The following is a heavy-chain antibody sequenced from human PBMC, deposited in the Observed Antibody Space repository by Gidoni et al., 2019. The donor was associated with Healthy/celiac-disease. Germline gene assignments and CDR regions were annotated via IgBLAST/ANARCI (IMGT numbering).Heavy chain of an antibody. Sequence: VRQATGKGLEWVSAIGTAGDTYYPGSVKGRFTISRENAKNSLYLQMNSLRAGDTAVYYCARGGYCSGGSCYYPYYYGMDVWGQGTTVTVSS. CDR2: IGTAGDT. CDR3: ARGGYCSGGSCYYPYYYGMDV. D-gene: IGHD2-15*01. J-gene: IGHJ6*01. V-gene: IGHV3-13*01.